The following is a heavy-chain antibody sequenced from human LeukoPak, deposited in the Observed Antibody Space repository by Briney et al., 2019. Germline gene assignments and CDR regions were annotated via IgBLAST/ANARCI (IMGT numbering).Heavy chain of an antibody. CDR2: ISESSTST. D-gene: IGHD2-21*02. V-gene: IGHV3-23*01. CDR1: GFTFSNFV. Sequence: GGSLRLSCAASGFTFSNFVMTWLRQAPGKGLEWISAISESSTSTYYADSVKGRFTISRDNSKNTLCLQMNSLRAEDSAIYYCAKGGDSYYSPYYMDVWGKGTTVTVSS. CDR3: AKGGDSYYSPYYMDV. J-gene: IGHJ6*03.